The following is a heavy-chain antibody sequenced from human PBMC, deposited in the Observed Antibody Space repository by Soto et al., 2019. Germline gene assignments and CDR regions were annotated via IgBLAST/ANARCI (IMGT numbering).Heavy chain of an antibody. CDR2: IYYSGST. CDR1: GGSISSSSYY. CDR3: ARRSREFWFDP. J-gene: IGHJ5*02. Sequence: SETLSLTCTVSGGSISSSSYYWGWIRQPPGKGLEWIGSIYYSGSTYYNPSLKSRVTISVDTSKNQFSLKLSSVTAADTAVYYCARRSREFWFDPWGQGTLVTVSS. D-gene: IGHD3-10*01. V-gene: IGHV4-39*01.